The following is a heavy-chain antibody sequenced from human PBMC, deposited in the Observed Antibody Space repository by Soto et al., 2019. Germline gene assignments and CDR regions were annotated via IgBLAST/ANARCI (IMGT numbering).Heavy chain of an antibody. CDR3: VRDRGRDGYNKPDY. CDR2: IFYSGST. Sequence: WTWLRQPPGKGLEWIGYIFYSGSTHYNPSLESRVTISIDTSKNQFFLKMRSVTAADTAVYFCVRDRGRDGYNKPDYWGQGTLVTVSS. V-gene: IGHV4-59*01. D-gene: IGHD5-12*01. J-gene: IGHJ4*02.